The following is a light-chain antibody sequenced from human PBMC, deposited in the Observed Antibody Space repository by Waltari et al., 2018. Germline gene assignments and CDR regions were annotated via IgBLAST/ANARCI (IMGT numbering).Light chain of an antibody. CDR3: QQYRDWPRT. CDR2: DAT. Sequence: EIVMTQSPATLSVSPGESATLSCRASQSIGSNLAWYQQKPGQAPRLLIYDATTRDTDIAARFSGSGSGTEFTLTISSLQSEDFAVYFCQQYRDWPRTFGHGTK. J-gene: IGKJ1*01. V-gene: IGKV3-15*01. CDR1: QSIGSN.